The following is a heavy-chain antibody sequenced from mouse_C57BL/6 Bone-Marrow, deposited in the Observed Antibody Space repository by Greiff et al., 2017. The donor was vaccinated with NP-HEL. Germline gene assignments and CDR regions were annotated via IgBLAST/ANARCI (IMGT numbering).Heavy chain of an antibody. D-gene: IGHD1-1*01. J-gene: IGHJ3*01. CDR2: ISYDGSN. Sequence: EVQLVESGPGLVKPSQSLSLTCSVTGYSITSGYYWNWIRQFPGNKLEWMGYISYDGSNNYNPSLKNRISITRETAKNQCVLKVNSGTTEDTATYYCARDNYGSSPWFAYWGQGTLVTVSA. CDR3: ARDNYGSSPWFAY. CDR1: GYSITSGYY. V-gene: IGHV3-6*01.